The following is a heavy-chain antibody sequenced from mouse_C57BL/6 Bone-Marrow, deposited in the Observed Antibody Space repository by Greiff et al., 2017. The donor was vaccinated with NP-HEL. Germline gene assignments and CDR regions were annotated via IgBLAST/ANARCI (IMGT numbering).Heavy chain of an antibody. V-gene: IGHV1-64*01. CDR1: GYTFTSYW. CDR3: ARVLRYNAMDY. Sequence: QVQLQQPGAELVKPGASVKLSCKASGYTFTSYWMHWVKQRPGQGLEWIGMIHPNRGSTNYNEKFKSKATLTVDKSSSTAYMQLSSLTSEDSAVYYCARVLRYNAMDYWGQGTSVTVSS. J-gene: IGHJ4*01. D-gene: IGHD1-1*01. CDR2: IHPNRGST.